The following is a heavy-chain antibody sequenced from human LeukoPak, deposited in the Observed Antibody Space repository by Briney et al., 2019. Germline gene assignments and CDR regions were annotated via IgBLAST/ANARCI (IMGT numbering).Heavy chain of an antibody. CDR2: IASGSSTI. CDR1: GFTFSSYS. J-gene: IGHJ4*02. Sequence: GGSLRLSCAASGFTFSSYSMNWVRQAPGKGLEWVSHIASGSSTIYYADSAKGRFTISRDNAKNSLYLQMNSLRAGDSAVYYCARGTLGDIAVSGTMGGYFDFWGQGTLVTVSS. V-gene: IGHV3-48*04. D-gene: IGHD6-19*01. CDR3: ARGTLGDIAVSGTMGGYFDF.